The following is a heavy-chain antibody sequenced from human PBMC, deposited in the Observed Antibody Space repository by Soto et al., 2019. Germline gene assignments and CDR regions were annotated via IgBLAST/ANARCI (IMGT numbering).Heavy chain of an antibody. CDR2: IIPIFGTA. CDR1: GGTFSSYA. D-gene: IGHD6-13*01. V-gene: IGHV1-69*06. Sequence: SVKVSCKASGGTFSSYAISWVRQAPGQGLEWMGGIIPIFGTANYAQKFQGRVTITADKSTSTAYMELSSLRSEDTAVYYCARVGVYSGSWSHWGQGTLVTVYS. J-gene: IGHJ4*02. CDR3: ARVGVYSGSWSH.